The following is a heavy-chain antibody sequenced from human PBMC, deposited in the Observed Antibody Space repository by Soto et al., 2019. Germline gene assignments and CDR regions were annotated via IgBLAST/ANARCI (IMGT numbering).Heavy chain of an antibody. CDR2: ISGSGGST. V-gene: IGHV3-23*01. Sequence: PGGSLRLSCAASGFTFSSYAMSWVRQAPGKGLEWVSAISGSGGSTYYADSVKGQFTISRDNSKNTLYLQMNSLRAEDTAVYYCAKDRYYGSGSSPAKYFDYWGQGTLVTVSS. CDR3: AKDRYYGSGSSPAKYFDY. CDR1: GFTFSSYA. J-gene: IGHJ4*02. D-gene: IGHD3-10*01.